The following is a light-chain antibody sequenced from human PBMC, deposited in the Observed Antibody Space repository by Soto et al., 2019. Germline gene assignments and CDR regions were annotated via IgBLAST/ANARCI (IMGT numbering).Light chain of an antibody. Sequence: IVLTQSPATLSLSPGERATLSCRASQSVSSYLAWYQQKPGQAPRLLIYAASSRATGIPDRFSGSGSGTDFTLTINRLEPEDFAVYYCQDYGTSWTFGQGTKVDI. J-gene: IGKJ1*01. CDR1: QSVSSY. V-gene: IGKV3-20*01. CDR3: QDYGTSWT. CDR2: AAS.